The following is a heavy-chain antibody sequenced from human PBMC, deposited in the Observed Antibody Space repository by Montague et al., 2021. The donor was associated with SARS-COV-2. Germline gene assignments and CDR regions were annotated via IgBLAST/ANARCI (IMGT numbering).Heavy chain of an antibody. CDR2: IDHRGNT. J-gene: IGHJ4*02. CDR3: ARGTRVVGITPGFRY. Sequence: SETLSLTCAVYRGSFHIFSWGWIRQSPEKGLEWIGEIDHRGNTNYNPSLKGRVTISVDTSKNQFSLNLTSVTAADTAIYYCARGTRVVGITPGFRYWGQGTQVAASS. V-gene: IGHV4-34*01. D-gene: IGHD2-21*01. CDR1: RGSFHIFS.